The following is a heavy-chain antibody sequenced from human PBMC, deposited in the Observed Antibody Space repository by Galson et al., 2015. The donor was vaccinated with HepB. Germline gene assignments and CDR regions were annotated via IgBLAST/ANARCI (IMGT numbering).Heavy chain of an antibody. CDR2: IIPIFGAA. CDR3: ARDGGYSDDAFDI. V-gene: IGHV1-69*06. D-gene: IGHD5-18*01. Sequence: SVKVSCKAFGGTFSNYAISWVRQAPGQGLEWMGGIIPIFGAANYAQKFQGRVTITADKSTSTAYMDLSRLRSEDTAVYYCARDGGYSDDAFDIWGQGTMVTVSS. CDR1: GGTFSNYA. J-gene: IGHJ3*02.